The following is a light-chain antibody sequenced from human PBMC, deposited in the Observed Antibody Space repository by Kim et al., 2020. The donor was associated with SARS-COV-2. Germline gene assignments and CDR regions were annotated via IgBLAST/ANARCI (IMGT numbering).Light chain of an antibody. CDR1: QGITKY. V-gene: IGKV1-16*02. CDR2: DTS. J-gene: IGKJ4*01. Sequence: DIQMTQSPSSLSAFVGDRVTITCRASQGITKYLGWFQQKPGQAPRSLIYDTSTLESGVPSKFRGSGSGTDFTLTISNRQPEDLATYYCQQYSDFPPTFGGGTKVDIK. CDR3: QQYSDFPPT.